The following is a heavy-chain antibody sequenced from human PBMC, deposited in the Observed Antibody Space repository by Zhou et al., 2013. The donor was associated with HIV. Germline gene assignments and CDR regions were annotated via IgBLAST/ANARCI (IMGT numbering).Heavy chain of an antibody. CDR1: GYTLADLA. D-gene: IGHD6-13*01. J-gene: IGHJ5*02. Sequence: QVQLVQSGAEVRRPGASVKVSCKVFGYTLADLAIHWVRQAPGQGLEWMGWINPNSGGTNYAQKFQGRVTMTRDTSISTAYMELSRLRSDDTAVYYCARGKQQPARWFDPWGQGTLVTVSS. CDR3: ARGKQQPARWFDP. V-gene: IGHV1-2*02. CDR2: INPNSGGT.